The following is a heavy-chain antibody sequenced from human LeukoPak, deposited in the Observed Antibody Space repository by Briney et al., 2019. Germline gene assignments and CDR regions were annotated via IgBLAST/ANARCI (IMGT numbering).Heavy chain of an antibody. Sequence: PSETLSLTCTVSGGSISSYYWSWIRQPPGKGLEWIGYIYYSGSTNYNPSLKSRVTISVDTSKNQFSLKLSSVTAADTAVYYCARTPNYYDSSGYSYFDYWGQGTLVTVSS. V-gene: IGHV4-59*08. D-gene: IGHD3-22*01. CDR1: GGSISSYY. CDR2: IYYSGST. CDR3: ARTPNYYDSSGYSYFDY. J-gene: IGHJ4*02.